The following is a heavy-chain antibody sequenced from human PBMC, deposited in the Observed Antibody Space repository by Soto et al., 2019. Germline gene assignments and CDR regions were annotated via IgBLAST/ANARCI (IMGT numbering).Heavy chain of an antibody. CDR2: IVHMYDSV. CDR1: GGTLNTYT. D-gene: IGHD1-26*01. V-gene: IGHV1-69*06. J-gene: IGHJ4*02. Sequence: QVQLVQSGAEVRKPGASVKVSCEASGGTLNTYTINWMIQAPGRGLEWVGQIVHMYDSVNYAEKFQGRVAITADKATQPAYMEMTSLRSSDRALYFCATWRSYSGSYCFDYWGEGTLVTVSS. CDR3: ATWRSYSGSYCFDY.